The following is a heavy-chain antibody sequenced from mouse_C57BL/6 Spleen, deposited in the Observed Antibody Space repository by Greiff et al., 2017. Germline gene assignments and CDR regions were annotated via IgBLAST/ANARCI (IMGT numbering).Heavy chain of an antibody. V-gene: IGHV2-6*03. D-gene: IGHD2-4*01. CDR3: ASSTMITTPALYAMDY. CDR2: IWSDGST. J-gene: IGHJ4*01. CDR1: GFSLTSYG. Sequence: VMLVESGPGLVAPSQSLSITCTVSGFSLTSYGVHWVRQPPGKGLEWLVVIWSDGSTTYNSALKSRLSISKDNSKSQVFLKMNSLQTDDTAMYYCASSTMITTPALYAMDYWGQGTSVTVSS.